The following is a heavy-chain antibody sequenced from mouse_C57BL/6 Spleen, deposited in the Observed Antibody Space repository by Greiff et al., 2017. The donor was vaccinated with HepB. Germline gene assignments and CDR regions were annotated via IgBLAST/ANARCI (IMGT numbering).Heavy chain of an antibody. CDR1: GFTFSSYA. CDR2: ISDGGSYT. J-gene: IGHJ4*01. Sequence: EVQLVESGGGLVKPGGSLKLSCAASGFTFSSYAMSWVRQTPEKRLEWVATISDGGSYTYYPDNVKGRFTISRDNAKNNLYLQMSHLKSEDTAMYYCARDRRGDWDYAMDYWGQGTSVTVSS. D-gene: IGHD4-1*01. V-gene: IGHV5-4*01. CDR3: ARDRRGDWDYAMDY.